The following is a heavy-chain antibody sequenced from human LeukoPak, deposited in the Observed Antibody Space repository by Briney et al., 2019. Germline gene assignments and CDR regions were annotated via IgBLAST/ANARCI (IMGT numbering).Heavy chain of an antibody. CDR3: AKSLYCSSTSCYAVLTAIDY. J-gene: IGHJ4*02. V-gene: IGHV3-23*01. CDR2: ISGSGDST. D-gene: IGHD2-2*01. CDR1: GFTFSSYA. Sequence: PGGSLRLSWAASGFTFSSYAMSWVRQAPGKGLEWVSAISGSGDSTYYADSVKGRFTISRDNSKNTLYLQMNSLRAEDTAVYYCAKSLYCSSTSCYAVLTAIDYWGQGTLVTVSS.